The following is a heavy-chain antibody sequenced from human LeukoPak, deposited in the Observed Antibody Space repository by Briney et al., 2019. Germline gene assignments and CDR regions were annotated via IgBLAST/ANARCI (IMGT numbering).Heavy chain of an antibody. CDR1: GGTFSSYA. D-gene: IGHD6-13*01. J-gene: IGHJ5*02. CDR3: AMKSSSPVGEFDP. CDR2: IIPIFGTA. V-gene: IGHV1-69*05. Sequence: ASVKVSCKASGGTFSSYAISWVRQAPGQGLEWMGGIIPIFGTANYAQKFQGRVTITTDESTSTAYMELSSLRSEDTAVYYCAMKSSSPVGEFDPWGQGTLVTVSS.